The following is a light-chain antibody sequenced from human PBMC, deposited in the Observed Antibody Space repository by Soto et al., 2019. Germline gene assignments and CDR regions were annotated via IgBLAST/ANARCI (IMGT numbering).Light chain of an antibody. J-gene: IGKJ1*01. CDR1: QSLSSR. Sequence: DIQMTQSPSSLSASVGDRVTITCRASQSLSSRLTWYQQKPGEAPKLLIYETSNLQSGVPSRFSGSGSGTKFTLTITSLQPDDSATYYCQQHNSSPWTFGQGTKVDI. V-gene: IGKV1-5*01. CDR3: QQHNSSPWT. CDR2: ETS.